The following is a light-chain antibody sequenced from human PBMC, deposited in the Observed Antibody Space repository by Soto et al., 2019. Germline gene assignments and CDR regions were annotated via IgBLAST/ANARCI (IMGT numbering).Light chain of an antibody. CDR2: DVS. Sequence: QSVLTQPASVSGSPGQSITISCTGTSSDVGGYNYVSWYQQHPGKAPKLMIYDVSNRPSGVSNRFSGSKSGNTASLTISGLQAEDAADYYCSSYTSSSALWVFGGGTKVTVL. CDR1: SSDVGGYNY. V-gene: IGLV2-14*01. CDR3: SSYTSSSALWV. J-gene: IGLJ3*02.